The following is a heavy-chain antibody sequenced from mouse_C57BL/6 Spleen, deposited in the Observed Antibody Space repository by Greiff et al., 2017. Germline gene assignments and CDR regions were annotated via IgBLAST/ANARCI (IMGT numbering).Heavy chain of an antibody. CDR1: GYTFTSYW. V-gene: IGHV1-50*01. CDR2: IDPSDSYT. CDR3: ARKARRYGYAMDY. Sequence: QVQLQQPGAELVKPGASVKLSCKASGYTFTSYWMQWVKQRPGQGLEWIGEIDPSDSYTNYNQKFKGKATLPVDTSSSTAYMQLSSLTSEDSAVYYCARKARRYGYAMDYWGQGTSVTVSS. J-gene: IGHJ4*01. D-gene: IGHD2-14*01.